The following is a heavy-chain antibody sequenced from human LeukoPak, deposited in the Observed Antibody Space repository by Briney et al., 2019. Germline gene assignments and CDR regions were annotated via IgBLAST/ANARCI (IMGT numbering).Heavy chain of an antibody. D-gene: IGHD1-26*01. J-gene: IGHJ5*02. CDR3: ARAPIVGATRAWFDP. V-gene: IGHV1-2*02. CDR2: INPNSGGT. CDR1: GYTFTGYY. Sequence: ASVKVSCKASGYTFTGYYMHWVRQAPGQGLEWMGWINPNSGGTNYAQKFQGRVTMTRDTSISTAYMELSRLRSDDTAVHYCARAPIVGATRAWFDPWGQGTLVTVSS.